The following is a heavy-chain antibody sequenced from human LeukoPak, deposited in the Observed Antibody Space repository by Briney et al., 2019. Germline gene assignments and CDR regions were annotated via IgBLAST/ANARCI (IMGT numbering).Heavy chain of an antibody. CDR3: AKGEDYYGSGNAFDI. Sequence: ASVKVSCKASGGTFSSYAISWVRQAPGQGLEWMGGIIPIFGTANYAQKFQGRVTITADESTSTAYMELSSLRTEDTALYYCAKGEDYYGSGNAFDIWGQGTMVTVSS. V-gene: IGHV1-69*13. CDR1: GGTFSSYA. D-gene: IGHD3-10*01. CDR2: IIPIFGTA. J-gene: IGHJ3*02.